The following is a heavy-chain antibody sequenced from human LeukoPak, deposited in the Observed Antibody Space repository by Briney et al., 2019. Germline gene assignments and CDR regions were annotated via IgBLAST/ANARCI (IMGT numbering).Heavy chain of an antibody. CDR1: GYTFTNYW. J-gene: IGHJ3*02. CDR2: IYPGDSDT. D-gene: IGHD6-19*01. Sequence: GESLKISCKGSGYTFTNYWIGWVRQMPGKGLEWMGIIYPGDSDTRYSPSFQGQVTISADKSISTAYLQWSSLKASDTAMYYCARSIIGRGQWLGPDDAFDIWGQGTMVTVSS. CDR3: ARSIIGRGQWLGPDDAFDI. V-gene: IGHV5-51*01.